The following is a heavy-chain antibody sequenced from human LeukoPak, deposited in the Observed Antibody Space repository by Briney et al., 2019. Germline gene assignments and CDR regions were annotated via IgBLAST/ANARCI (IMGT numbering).Heavy chain of an antibody. CDR2: INHSGST. CDR1: GGSFSGYY. J-gene: IGHJ3*02. D-gene: IGHD1-26*01. CDR3: ARDPFPIVGATWGSGENAFDI. V-gene: IGHV4-34*01. Sequence: KPSETLSLTCAVYGGSFSGYYWSWIRQPPGKGLEWIGEINHSGSTNYNPSLKSRVTISVDTSKNQFSLKLSSVTAADTAVYYCARDPFPIVGATWGSGENAFDIWGQGTMVTVSS.